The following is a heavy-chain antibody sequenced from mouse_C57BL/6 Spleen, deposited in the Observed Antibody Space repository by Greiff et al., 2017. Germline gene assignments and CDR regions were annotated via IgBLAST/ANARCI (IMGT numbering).Heavy chain of an antibody. D-gene: IGHD1-1*01. V-gene: IGHV7-3*01. J-gene: IGHJ4*01. CDR3: ARYGSSYGYYAMDY. CDR1: GFTFTDYY. Sequence: EVQRVESGGGLVQPGGSLSLSCAASGFTFTDYYMSWVRQPPGKALEWLGFIRNKANGYTTEYSASVKGRFTISRDNSQSILYLQMNALRAEDSATYYCARYGSSYGYYAMDYWGQGTSVTVSS. CDR2: IRNKANGYTT.